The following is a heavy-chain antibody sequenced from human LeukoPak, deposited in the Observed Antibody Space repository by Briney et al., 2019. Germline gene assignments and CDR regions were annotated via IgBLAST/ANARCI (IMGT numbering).Heavy chain of an antibody. Sequence: QHSGSLRLSCAASGITGSSNYMSWLRKAPGKGLEWVSVIYGGGSTYYADSVKGRFTISRDNSKNTLYLQMNSLRAEDTAVYYCARGIAVAANFDYWGQGTLVTVSS. CDR1: GITGSSNY. J-gene: IGHJ4*02. CDR3: ARGIAVAANFDY. CDR2: IYGGGST. V-gene: IGHV3-66*01. D-gene: IGHD6-19*01.